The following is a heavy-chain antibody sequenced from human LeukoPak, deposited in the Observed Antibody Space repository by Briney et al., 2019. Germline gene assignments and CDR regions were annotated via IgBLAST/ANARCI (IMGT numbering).Heavy chain of an antibody. V-gene: IGHV1-69*02. CDR3: ARHDYDFWSGYHYYMDV. CDR1: GYTFTDYY. D-gene: IGHD3-3*01. J-gene: IGHJ6*03. Sequence: SVKVSCKASGYTFTDYYIHWVRQAPGQGLEWMGRISPILGIANYAQKFQGRVTITADKSTSTAYMELSSLRSEDTAVYYCARHDYDFWSGYHYYMDVWGKGTTVTVSS. CDR2: ISPILGIA.